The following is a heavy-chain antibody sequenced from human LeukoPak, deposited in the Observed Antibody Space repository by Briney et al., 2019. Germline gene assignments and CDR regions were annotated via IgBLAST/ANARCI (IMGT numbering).Heavy chain of an antibody. D-gene: IGHD6-19*01. J-gene: IGHJ4*02. V-gene: IGHV4-59*01. CDR2: FYSGGST. Sequence: LETLSLTCTVSGGSITPYYWSWIRRPPGKGLEWIGCFYSGGSTNHNPSLKSRVTMSVDTSKNQFSLRLSSVTAADTAVYYCARLGQWLLHTPHDYWGQGTLVTVSS. CDR1: GGSITPYY. CDR3: ARLGQWLLHTPHDY.